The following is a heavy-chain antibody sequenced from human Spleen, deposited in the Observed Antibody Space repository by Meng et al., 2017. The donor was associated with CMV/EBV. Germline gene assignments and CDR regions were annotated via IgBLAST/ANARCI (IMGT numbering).Heavy chain of an antibody. V-gene: IGHV4-34*01. CDR2: INHSGST. CDR1: GGSFSGYY. D-gene: IGHD3-10*01. J-gene: IGHJ6*02. Sequence: SETLSLTCAVYGGSFSGYYWSWIRQPPGKGLEWIGEINHSGSTNYNPSLKSRVTISVDTSKNQFSLKVNSVTAADTAVYYCARVDVLLWFGEFGTKSPYYYYGMDVWGQGTTVTVSS. CDR3: ARVDVLLWFGEFGTKSPYYYYGMDV.